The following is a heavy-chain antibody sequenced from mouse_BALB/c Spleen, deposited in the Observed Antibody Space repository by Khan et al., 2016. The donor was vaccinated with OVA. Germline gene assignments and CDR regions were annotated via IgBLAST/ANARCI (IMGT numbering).Heavy chain of an antibody. J-gene: IGHJ2*01. CDR1: GFTFSSYA. CDR3: ARRMTDY. CDR2: ISSGGSYT. Sequence: EVMLVESGGGLVKPGGSLKLSCAASGFTFSSYAMSWVRQTPEKRLEWVATISSGGSYTYYPDSVKGRFTISIDNAKNTLYLQMSSLRAEDTAMDDCARRMTDYWGQGTTLTVSS. V-gene: IGHV5-9-1*01.